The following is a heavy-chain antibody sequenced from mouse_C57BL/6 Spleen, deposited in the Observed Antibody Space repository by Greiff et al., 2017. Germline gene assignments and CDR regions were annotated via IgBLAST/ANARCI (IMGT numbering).Heavy chain of an antibody. J-gene: IGHJ2*01. CDR3: VYYDYDEDYFDY. CDR2: IHPNSGST. V-gene: IGHV1-64*01. D-gene: IGHD2-4*01. CDR1: GYTFTSYW. Sequence: LQQSGAELVKPGASVKLSCKASGYTFTSYWMHWVKQRPGQGLEWIGMIHPNSGSTNYNEKFKSKATLTVDKSSSTAYMQLSSLTSEDSAVYYCVYYDYDEDYFDYWGQGTTLTVSS.